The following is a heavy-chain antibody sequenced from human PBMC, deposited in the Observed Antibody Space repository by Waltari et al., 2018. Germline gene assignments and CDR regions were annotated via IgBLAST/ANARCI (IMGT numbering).Heavy chain of an antibody. CDR1: GYTFTDHY. V-gene: IGHV1-2*02. D-gene: IGHD5-12*01. J-gene: IGHJ4*02. CDR3: ARTGYKKPHYVDF. Sequence: QAQLVQPGAEVKKPGASVKVSCKASGYTFTDHYIHWVRQAPGQGPEWRGRINPINGDAIYARNFQDKVTMTRDTSSSTSYMDVSSLGSDGAAIYYCARTGYKKPHYVDFWGQGTLVTVSS. CDR2: INPINGDA.